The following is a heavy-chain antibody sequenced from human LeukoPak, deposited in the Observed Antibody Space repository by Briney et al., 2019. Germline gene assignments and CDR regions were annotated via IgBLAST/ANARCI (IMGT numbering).Heavy chain of an antibody. CDR2: INHSGST. V-gene: IGHV4-34*01. CDR3: ARGLNDYGAGDAFDI. J-gene: IGHJ3*02. D-gene: IGHD4-17*01. Sequence: SETLSLTCSFNSRSFRGYYWSWLRQPPGKGPPWIGEINHSGSTNYNPSLKSRVTISVDTSKNQFSLKLSSVTAADTAVYYCARGLNDYGAGDAFDIWGQGTMVTVSS. CDR1: SRSFRGYY.